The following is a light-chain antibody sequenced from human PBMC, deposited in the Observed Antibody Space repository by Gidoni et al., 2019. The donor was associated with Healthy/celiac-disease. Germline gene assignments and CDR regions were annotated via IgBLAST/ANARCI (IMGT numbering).Light chain of an antibody. CDR3: LQHNRYPFT. J-gene: IGKJ3*01. CDR1: QSIIND. Sequence: DIQLTQSPPSLSASVGDRLTITCRASQSIINDLGWYQQKPGKAPKRLIYAASSLQSGVPSRFSGSGSGTEFTLTISSLQPEDFATYYCLQHNRYPFTFGPGTKVDIK. CDR2: AAS. V-gene: IGKV1-17*01.